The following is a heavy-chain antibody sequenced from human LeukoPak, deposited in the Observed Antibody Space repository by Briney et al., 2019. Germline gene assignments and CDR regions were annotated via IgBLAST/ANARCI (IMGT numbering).Heavy chain of an antibody. CDR3: ARHGVHSSYYYGLDV. V-gene: IGHV4-61*01. Sequence: SETLSLTCTVSGGSVSSGSYYWSWIRQPPGKGLEWIGYINYSGTTNYNPSLKSRVTISVDTSKNQFSLKLTSVTAADTAVYYCARHGVHSSYYYGLDVWGQGTTVTVSS. CDR1: GGSVSSGSYY. J-gene: IGHJ6*02. CDR2: INYSGTT. D-gene: IGHD3-10*01.